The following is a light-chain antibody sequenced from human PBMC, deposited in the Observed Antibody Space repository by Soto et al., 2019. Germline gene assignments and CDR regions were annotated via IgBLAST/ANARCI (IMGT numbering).Light chain of an antibody. Sequence: EIVLTQSPGTLSLSPGERATLSYRASQSVSSNYLAWYQQKAGQAPRLLIYGSSSRATGIPDRFSGSGSGTDFTLAISRLEPEDFAVYFCQQYGSSPGLFTFGPGSKVDFK. J-gene: IGKJ3*01. CDR2: GSS. CDR1: QSVSSNY. CDR3: QQYGSSPGLFT. V-gene: IGKV3-20*01.